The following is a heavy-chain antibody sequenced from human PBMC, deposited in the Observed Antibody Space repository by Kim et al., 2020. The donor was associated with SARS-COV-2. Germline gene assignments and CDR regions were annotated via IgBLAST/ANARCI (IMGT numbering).Heavy chain of an antibody. Sequence: SETLSLTCTVSGYSISSGYYWGWIRQPPGKGLEWIGTIFHTGSSDPNPSLKSRLTLSVDTSKNQISLKLSSETAADTAVYFCAGGGRYDSRGPWGQGTLVTVSS. CDR1: GYSISSGYY. D-gene: IGHD3-22*01. V-gene: IGHV4-38-2*02. J-gene: IGHJ5*02. CDR2: IFHTGSS. CDR3: AGGGRYDSRGP.